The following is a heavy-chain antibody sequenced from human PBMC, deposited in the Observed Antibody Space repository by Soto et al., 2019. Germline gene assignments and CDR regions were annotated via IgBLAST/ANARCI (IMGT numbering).Heavy chain of an antibody. CDR1: GFTFSSYA. V-gene: IGHV3-23*01. CDR3: AKDRGYSSCWNRAWYFDL. CDR2: IIGSGGST. J-gene: IGHJ2*01. Sequence: EVQLLESGGGLVQPGGYLRLSCAASGFTFSSYAVSWVRQARGWGLEWVSAIIGSGGSTYYADSVKGRFTISRDNSQNTLYQQMDSLRAEDTAVYYCAKDRGYSSCWNRAWYFDLWGRGTLVTVSS. D-gene: IGHD6-19*01.